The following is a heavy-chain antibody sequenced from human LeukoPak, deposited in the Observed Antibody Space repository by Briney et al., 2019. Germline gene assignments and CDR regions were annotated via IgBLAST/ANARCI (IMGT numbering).Heavy chain of an antibody. CDR1: GFTFSSYW. J-gene: IGHJ3*02. V-gene: IGHV3-53*01. CDR3: ARGGSYLSAFDI. Sequence: GGSLRLSCAASGFTFSSYWMSWVRQAPGKGLEWVSIIYSGGSTSYADSVKGRFTISRDNSKNTLYLQMNSLRAEDTAVYCCARGGSYLSAFDIWGQGTMVTVSS. D-gene: IGHD1-26*01. CDR2: IYSGGST.